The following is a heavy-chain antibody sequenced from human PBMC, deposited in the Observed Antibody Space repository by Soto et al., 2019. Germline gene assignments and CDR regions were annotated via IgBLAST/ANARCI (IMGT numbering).Heavy chain of an antibody. D-gene: IGHD4-4*01. CDR2: IRSKANSYAT. J-gene: IGHJ6*02. V-gene: IGHV3-73*01. Sequence: GGSLRLSCAASGFTFSGSAMHWVRQASGKGLEWVGRIRSKANSYATAYAASVKGRFTISRDDSKNTAYLQMNSLKTEDTAVYYCTRQVGVYRNYPPDYGMDVWGQGTTVTVSS. CDR1: GFTFSGSA. CDR3: TRQVGVYRNYPPDYGMDV.